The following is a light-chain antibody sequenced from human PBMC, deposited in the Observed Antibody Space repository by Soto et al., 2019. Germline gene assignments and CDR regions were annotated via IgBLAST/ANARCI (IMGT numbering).Light chain of an antibody. V-gene: IGLV2-23*01. J-gene: IGLJ1*01. CDR2: ETS. Sequence: QSVLTQPASVSGSPGQSVTISCTGTSSDFGSYKFVSWYQHHPGKVPKVIIYETSKRPSGVSDRFSGSKSGNTASLTISGLQAEDEADYYCFSFTSTNTHVFGSGTNATVL. CDR1: SSDFGSYKF. CDR3: FSFTSTNTHV.